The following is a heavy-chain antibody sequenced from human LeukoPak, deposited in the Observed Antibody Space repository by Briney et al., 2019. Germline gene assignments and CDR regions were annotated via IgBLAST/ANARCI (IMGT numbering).Heavy chain of an antibody. Sequence: GGSLRLSCGASGFTFSSHWMSWVRQTPGKGLEWVANIRYDGNEKLFVDSVKGRFTISRDNARNSLYLQMDSLRAEDTAVYYCARHTRIVVAGTECQPKDVWGQGTTVTVSS. CDR1: GFTFSSHW. CDR2: IRYDGNEK. CDR3: ARHTRIVVAGTECQPKDV. D-gene: IGHD6-19*01. V-gene: IGHV3-7*01. J-gene: IGHJ6*02.